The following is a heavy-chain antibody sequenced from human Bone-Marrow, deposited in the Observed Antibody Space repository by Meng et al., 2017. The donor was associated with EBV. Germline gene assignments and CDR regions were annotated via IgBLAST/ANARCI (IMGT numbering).Heavy chain of an antibody. CDR3: ARDYRGWGLWGS. Sequence: QVQLVESGGGVVQPGRSLSRSCAASGFTFSHYGMHWVRQAPGKGLEWVAVIWYDGSNEDYADAVKGRFTISRDNSNNTLYLQMSSLRAEDTALYYCARDYRGWGLWGSWGQGTLVTVAS. D-gene: IGHD5-12*01. CDR1: GFTFSHYG. V-gene: IGHV3-33*01. CDR2: IWYDGSNE. J-gene: IGHJ5*02.